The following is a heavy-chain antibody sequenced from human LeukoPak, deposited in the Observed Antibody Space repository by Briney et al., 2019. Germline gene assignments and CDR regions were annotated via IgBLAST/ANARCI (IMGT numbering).Heavy chain of an antibody. V-gene: IGHV3-21*01. Sequence: GGSLRLSCAASGFTFSSYSMNWVRQAPGKGLEWVSSISSSSSYIYYADSVKGRFTISRDNAKNSLYLQMNSLRAEDTAVYYCARGTIHDYGDYYYYYMDVWGKGTTVTVSS. CDR2: ISSSSSYI. J-gene: IGHJ6*03. CDR1: GFTFSSYS. D-gene: IGHD4-17*01. CDR3: ARGTIHDYGDYYYYYMDV.